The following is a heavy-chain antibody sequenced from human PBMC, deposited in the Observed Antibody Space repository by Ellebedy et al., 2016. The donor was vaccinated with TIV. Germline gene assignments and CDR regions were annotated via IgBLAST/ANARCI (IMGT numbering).Heavy chain of an antibody. CDR3: SALQRDF. Sequence: PGGSLRLSCAASGFTFSDEFMDWVRQAPGKGLEWVGRLRNKADSYITDYAASVKGRFSISRDDSTNSLYLQMNSLKTEDTAMYYCSALQRDFWGQGALVTVSS. J-gene: IGHJ4*02. CDR2: LRNKADSYIT. D-gene: IGHD5-18*01. V-gene: IGHV3-72*01. CDR1: GFTFSDEF.